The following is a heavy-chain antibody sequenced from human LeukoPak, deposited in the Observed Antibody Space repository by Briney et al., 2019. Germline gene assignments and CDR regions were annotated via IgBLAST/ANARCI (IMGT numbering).Heavy chain of an antibody. D-gene: IGHD1-26*01. CDR3: ASETVGATVT. J-gene: IGHJ5*02. V-gene: IGHV3-30-3*01. Sequence: GGSLRLSCAASGFTFSSYAVHWVRQAPGKGLEWVAVISYDGSNKYCADSVKGRFTISRDNSKNTLYLQMNSLRAEDTAVYYCASETVGATVTWGQGTLFTVSS. CDR2: ISYDGSNK. CDR1: GFTFSSYA.